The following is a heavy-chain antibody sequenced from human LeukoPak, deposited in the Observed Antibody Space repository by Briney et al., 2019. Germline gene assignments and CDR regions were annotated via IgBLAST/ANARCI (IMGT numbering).Heavy chain of an antibody. J-gene: IGHJ4*02. D-gene: IGHD3-22*01. Sequence: GASVKVSCKVSGYTLTKLSMYWVRQAPGKGLEWMAGFDPEDGEAIYAQKLQGRVTMTEDASTNIGYSELSSLRSDDTAVYYCATGDYIDSDGYYNPGYWGQGTLITVSS. V-gene: IGHV1-24*01. CDR2: FDPEDGEA. CDR3: ATGDYIDSDGYYNPGY. CDR1: GYTLTKLS.